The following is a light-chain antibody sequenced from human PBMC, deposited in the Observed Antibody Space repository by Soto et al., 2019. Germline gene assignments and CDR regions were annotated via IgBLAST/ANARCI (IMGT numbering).Light chain of an antibody. CDR1: ESVNSN. Sequence: EIMMTQSPASLSVSPGERATLSCRASESVNSNLAWYQQKPGQAPRLLMYGSSTRAKGIPDRFSGSGSGTEFTLDISSLQSEDFAVYYCQQYRSWPTFGGGTKVDIK. CDR2: GSS. J-gene: IGKJ4*01. V-gene: IGKV3-15*01. CDR3: QQYRSWPT.